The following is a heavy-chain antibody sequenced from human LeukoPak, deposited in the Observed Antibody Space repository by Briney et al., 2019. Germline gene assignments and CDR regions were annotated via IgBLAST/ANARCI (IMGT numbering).Heavy chain of an antibody. D-gene: IGHD3-10*01. Sequence: GGSLRLSCAASGFTFSNAWMSWVRQAPGKGLEWVGRIKSKTDGWTTDYAAPVKGRFTISRDDSKNTLYLQMNSLKTEDTAVYYCTTAFYGSGSYYFYYWGQGTLVTVSS. CDR1: GFTFSNAW. J-gene: IGHJ4*02. CDR3: TTAFYGSGSYYFYY. V-gene: IGHV3-15*01. CDR2: IKSKTDGWTT.